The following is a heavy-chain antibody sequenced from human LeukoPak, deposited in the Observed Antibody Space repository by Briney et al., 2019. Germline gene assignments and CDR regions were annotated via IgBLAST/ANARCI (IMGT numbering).Heavy chain of an antibody. CDR3: ATTVLNCSGGSCYAQDPDC. V-gene: IGHV1-69*04. J-gene: IGHJ4*02. D-gene: IGHD2-15*01. Sequence: SVKVSCKASGGTFSSYAISWVRQAPGQGLEWMGRIIPILGIANYAQKFQGRVTITADKSTSTAYMELSSLRSEDTAVYYCATTVLNCSGGSCYAQDPDCWGQGTLVTVSS. CDR2: IIPILGIA. CDR1: GGTFSSYA.